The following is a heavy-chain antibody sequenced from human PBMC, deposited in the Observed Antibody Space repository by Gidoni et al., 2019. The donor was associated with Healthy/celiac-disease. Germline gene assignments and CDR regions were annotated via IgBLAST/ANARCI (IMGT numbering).Heavy chain of an antibody. CDR1: GGSFSGYY. V-gene: IGHV4-34*01. D-gene: IGHD4-17*01. CDR3: ARLTTVTMGDAFDI. J-gene: IGHJ3*02. CDR2: INHSGST. Sequence: QVQLQQWGAGLLKPADTLSLTCAVYGGSFSGYYWSWIRQPPGKGLEWIGEINHSGSTNYNPSLKSRVTISVDTSKNQFSLKLSSVTAADTAVYYCARLTTVTMGDAFDIWGQGTMVTVPS.